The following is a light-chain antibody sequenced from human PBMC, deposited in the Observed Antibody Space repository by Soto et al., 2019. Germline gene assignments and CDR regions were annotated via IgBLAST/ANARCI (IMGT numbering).Light chain of an antibody. CDR3: SSYTSSGTYV. CDR2: EVT. J-gene: IGLJ1*01. V-gene: IGLV2-14*01. CDR1: SGDVGGYNY. Sequence: QSVLAQPASVAGAPGQSITISCAGTSGDVGGYNYVSWYQQHPGKAPKLIIYEVTNRPSGVSNRFSASKSGNTASLTISGLQAEDEADYYCSSYTSSGTYVFGTGTKVTVL.